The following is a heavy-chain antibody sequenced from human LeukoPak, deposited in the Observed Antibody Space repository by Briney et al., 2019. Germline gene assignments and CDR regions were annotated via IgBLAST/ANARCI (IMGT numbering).Heavy chain of an antibody. CDR1: GYTFTSYY. D-gene: IGHD3-10*01. J-gene: IGHJ6*03. CDR3: ARGPSITMVRGGQWYHYMDV. Sequence: GASVKVSCKASGYTFTSYYMHWVRQAPGQGLEWMGIINPSGGSTSYAQKFQGRVTMTRDTSTSTVYMELSSLRSEDTAVYYCARGPSITMVRGGQWYHYMDVWGKGTTVTISS. V-gene: IGHV1-46*01. CDR2: INPSGGST.